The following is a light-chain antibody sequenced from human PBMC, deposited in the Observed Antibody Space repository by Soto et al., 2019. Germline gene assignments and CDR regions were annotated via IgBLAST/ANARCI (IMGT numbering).Light chain of an antibody. J-gene: IGKJ4*01. CDR2: GSS. Sequence: IVMTQSPATLSVSPGDEVTLSCRASENVGTNLAWYKQKPGQAPRLLIYGSSTRATGIPATFSGSGSGTEFTLTISRLQSEESAIYYCQQYNNWGLSFGGGTKVEIK. V-gene: IGKV3D-15*01. CDR3: QQYNNWGLS. CDR1: ENVGTN.